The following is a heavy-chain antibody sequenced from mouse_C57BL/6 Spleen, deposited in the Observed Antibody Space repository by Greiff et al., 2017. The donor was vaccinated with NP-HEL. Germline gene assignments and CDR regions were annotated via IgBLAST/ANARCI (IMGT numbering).Heavy chain of an antibody. V-gene: IGHV1-54*01. CDR3: AVLAESAY. CDR1: GYAFSYYL. CDR2: INPGSGGT. D-gene: IGHD1-1*01. J-gene: IGHJ3*01. Sequence: QVQLPQSGAELVRPGTSVKVSFKASGYAFSYYLIEWVKQRPGQGLEWIGVINPGSGGTNCNEKVKGKATLTADKSSSTAYMQLSSLTAEDSAVYLCAVLAESAYWGQGTLVTVSA.